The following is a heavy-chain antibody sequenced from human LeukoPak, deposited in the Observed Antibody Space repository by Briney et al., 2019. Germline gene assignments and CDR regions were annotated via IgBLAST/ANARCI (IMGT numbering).Heavy chain of an antibody. Sequence: PGGSLRLSCAASGFIVSSNFMTWVSQAPGKGLEWVSVIFNDGTTYYADSVKGRFTISRDNSKNTLYLQMNGLRAEDTAVYYCARQVSGDFWYFDLWGRGTLVTVSS. CDR3: ARQVSGDFWYFDL. J-gene: IGHJ2*01. CDR2: IFNDGTT. D-gene: IGHD4-17*01. CDR1: GFIVSSNF. V-gene: IGHV3-53*01.